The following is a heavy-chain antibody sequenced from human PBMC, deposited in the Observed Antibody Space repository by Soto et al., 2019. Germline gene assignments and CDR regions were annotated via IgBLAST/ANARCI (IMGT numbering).Heavy chain of an antibody. CDR2: VYSTGST. Sequence: PSENLYLTCSVSGDSITMNGLYCGWIRHPPGKGLQWIGNVYSTGSTFSHPSLTSRVFISVDTSKNKFSLTLTCVTAADTAVYYCARSHYTYGLLNDYWGPGIMVNVSS. CDR3: ARSHYTYGLLNDY. D-gene: IGHD2-8*01. V-gene: IGHV4-39*01. CDR1: GDSITMNGLY. J-gene: IGHJ4*02.